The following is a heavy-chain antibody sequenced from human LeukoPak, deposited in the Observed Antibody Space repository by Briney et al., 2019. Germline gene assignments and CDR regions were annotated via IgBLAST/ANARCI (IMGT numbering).Heavy chain of an antibody. V-gene: IGHV3-30*04. Sequence: PGRSLRLSCAASGFTFRNYAMHWVRQAPGKGLEWVAVTSSDGSNEYYADSVRGRFSISRDNSKNTVYLQMNSLRAEDTAVYYCARYRGSRSFDYWGQGTLVSVSS. CDR1: GFTFRNYA. CDR3: ARYRGSRSFDY. D-gene: IGHD3-10*01. CDR2: TSSDGSNE. J-gene: IGHJ4*02.